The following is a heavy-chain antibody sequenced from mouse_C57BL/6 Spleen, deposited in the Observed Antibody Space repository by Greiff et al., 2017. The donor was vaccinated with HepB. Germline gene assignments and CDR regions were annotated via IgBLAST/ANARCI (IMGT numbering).Heavy chain of an antibody. CDR3: ARSRRYYAMDY. J-gene: IGHJ4*01. D-gene: IGHD2-12*01. Sequence: VKLMESGAELVRPGTSVKVSCKASGYAFTNYLIEWVKQRPGQGLEWIGVINPGSGGTNYNEKFKGKATLTADKSSSTAYMQLSSLTSEDSAVYFCARSRRYYAMDYWGQGTSVTVSS. CDR1: GYAFTNYL. CDR2: INPGSGGT. V-gene: IGHV1-54*01.